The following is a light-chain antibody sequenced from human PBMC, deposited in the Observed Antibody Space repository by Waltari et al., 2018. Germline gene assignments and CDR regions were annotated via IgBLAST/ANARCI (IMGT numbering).Light chain of an antibody. CDR2: EVN. CDR3: CSYIGDSAWV. Sequence: QSALNQPASGSGSAGRSIPISCHGNSSDIGYYNLVSWYQQDPGKAPKVIIYEVNTRPSGVSNRFSGSKSGNTASLTISGLQAEDGADYYCCSYIGDSAWVFGGGTKVTVL. J-gene: IGLJ3*02. CDR1: SSDIGYYNL. V-gene: IGLV2-23*02.